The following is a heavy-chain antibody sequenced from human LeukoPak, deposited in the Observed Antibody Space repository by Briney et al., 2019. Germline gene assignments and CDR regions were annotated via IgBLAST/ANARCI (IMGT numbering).Heavy chain of an antibody. V-gene: IGHV4-30-4*08. D-gene: IGHD3-10*01. CDR3: ARDLGNTYYYGSGSYGY. CDR2: IYYSGST. Sequence: PSETLSLTCTVSGGSISSGDYYWSWIRQPPGKGLEWIGYIYYSGSTYYNPSLKSRVTISVDTSKNQFSLKLSSVTAADTAVYYCARDLGNTYYYGSGSYGYWGQGTLVTVSS. J-gene: IGHJ4*02. CDR1: GGSISSGDYY.